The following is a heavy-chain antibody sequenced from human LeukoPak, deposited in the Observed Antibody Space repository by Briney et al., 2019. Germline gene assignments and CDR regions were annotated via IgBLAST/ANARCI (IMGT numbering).Heavy chain of an antibody. CDR2: ISYSGST. V-gene: IGHV4-61*01. Sequence: SQTLSLTCTVSSGFVSSSSYYWTWIRQPPGKGLEWIGYISYSGSTSYSPSLKIRVNISVDTSTKQFSLNLSSVSAADTAVYYCGREGYTGGSDAFDIWGQGTMVTVSS. J-gene: IGHJ3*02. CDR3: GREGYTGGSDAFDI. D-gene: IGHD6-19*01. CDR1: SGFVSSSSYY.